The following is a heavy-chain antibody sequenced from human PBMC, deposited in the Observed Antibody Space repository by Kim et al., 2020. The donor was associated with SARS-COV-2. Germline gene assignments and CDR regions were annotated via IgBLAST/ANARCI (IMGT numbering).Heavy chain of an antibody. D-gene: IGHD1-26*01. Sequence: SETLSLTCTVSGGSISSYYWSWIRQPPGKGLEWVGCIYYSGSADYNPSLKSRVTISVNTSRNQFYLRLSSVTAADTAVYYCASSPRYYISARDWGQGTLVTVSS. V-gene: IGHV4-59*01. J-gene: IGHJ4*02. CDR3: ASSPRYYISARD. CDR1: GGSISSYY. CDR2: IYYSGSA.